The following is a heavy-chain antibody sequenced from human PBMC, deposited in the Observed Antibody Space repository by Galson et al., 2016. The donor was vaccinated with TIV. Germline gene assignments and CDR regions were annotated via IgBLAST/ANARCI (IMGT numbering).Heavy chain of an antibody. CDR2: IDPSASYT. CDR1: GYRFTNKW. Sequence: QSGAEVKKPGESLRISCRASGYRFTNKWITWVRQRPGKGLEWMGRIDPSASYTNYSPSFQGHVTISVDRSTNTAYLEWNSLRTSDTAMYFCARDDLGSIDYWGRGILVRVSS. CDR3: ARDDLGSIDY. V-gene: IGHV5-10-1*01. J-gene: IGHJ4*01. D-gene: IGHD3-10*01.